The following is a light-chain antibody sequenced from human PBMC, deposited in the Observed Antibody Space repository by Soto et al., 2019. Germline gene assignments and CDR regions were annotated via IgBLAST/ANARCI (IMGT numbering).Light chain of an antibody. Sequence: DIQMTQSPSFLSASVGDKVTITCRATESVSKWLAWYQEKPGNPPRPLIFDASTLESGVPSRFSGSGSGTDFTLTINSLQPEDFATYYCQQSYSTPFTFGPGTKVDIK. CDR1: ESVSKW. V-gene: IGKV1-39*01. CDR3: QQSYSTPFT. CDR2: DAS. J-gene: IGKJ3*01.